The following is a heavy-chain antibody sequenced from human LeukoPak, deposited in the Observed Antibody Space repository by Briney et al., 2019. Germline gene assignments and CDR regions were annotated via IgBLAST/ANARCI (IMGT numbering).Heavy chain of an antibody. Sequence: PGGSLRLSCAASGFTFSSYSMNWVRQAPGKGLEWVSSISSSSSYIYYADSVKGRFTISRDNAKNSLYLQMNSLRAEDTAVYYCARGRGQTIFGVVSGLFDYWGQGTLVTVSS. V-gene: IGHV3-21*01. D-gene: IGHD3-3*01. CDR1: GFTFSSYS. CDR3: ARGRGQTIFGVVSGLFDY. J-gene: IGHJ4*02. CDR2: ISSSSSYI.